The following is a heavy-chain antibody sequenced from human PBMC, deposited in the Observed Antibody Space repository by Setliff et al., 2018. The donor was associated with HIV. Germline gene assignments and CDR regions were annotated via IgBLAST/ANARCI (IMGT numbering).Heavy chain of an antibody. Sequence: ASVKVSCKSSGYPFSDHYLHWVRQAPGQGLQWMGWINPRSGVTKYAQNFQGRFIMTTDTTINTAYMQLERLTSDDTALYYCARDSGTNDHFLSPYYGALDFWGLGTLVTVSS. CDR2: INPRSGVT. CDR1: GYPFSDHY. D-gene: IGHD3-16*01. CDR3: ARDSGTNDHFLSPYYGALDF. J-gene: IGHJ4*02. V-gene: IGHV1-2*02.